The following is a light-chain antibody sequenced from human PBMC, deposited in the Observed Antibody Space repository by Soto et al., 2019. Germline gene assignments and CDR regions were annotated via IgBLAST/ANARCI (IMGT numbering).Light chain of an antibody. CDR2: DVN. CDR1: SSDVGSYNC. CDR3: CSFAGRCMAV. V-gene: IGLV2-23*02. Sequence: QSALTQPASVSGSPGQSITISCTGTSSDVGSYNCVSWYQQHPGKAPKVMIYDVNNRPSGVSNRFSGSKSANTASLTIFGLQAEDEADYYCCSFAGRCMAVFGGGTKLTVL. J-gene: IGLJ3*02.